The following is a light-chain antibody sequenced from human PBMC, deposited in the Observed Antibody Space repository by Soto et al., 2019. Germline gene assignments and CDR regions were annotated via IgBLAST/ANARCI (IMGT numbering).Light chain of an antibody. CDR2: DVS. V-gene: IGLV2-14*01. CDR1: SSDVGGYNY. Sequence: QSALTQPASVSGSPGQSITISCTGTSSDVGGYNYVSWYQQHPGKAPKFMIYDVSNRPPGVSNRFSGSKSGNTASLTISGLQAEDEADYYCSSYTTSNTRQIVFGTGTKVT. J-gene: IGLJ1*01. CDR3: SSYTTSNTRQIV.